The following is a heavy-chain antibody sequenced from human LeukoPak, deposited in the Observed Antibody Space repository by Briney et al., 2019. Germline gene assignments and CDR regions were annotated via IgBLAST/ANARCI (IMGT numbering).Heavy chain of an antibody. CDR3: ARDAGSGTYYFDY. CDR1: GFTFSDYW. J-gene: IGHJ4*02. Sequence: GGSLRLSCAASGFTFSDYWMTWVRQAPGKGLEWVSSISSSSSYIYYADSVKGRFTISRDNAKNSLYLQMNSLRAEDTAVYYCARDAGSGTYYFDYWGQGTLVTVSS. D-gene: IGHD6-19*01. CDR2: ISSSSSYI. V-gene: IGHV3-21*01.